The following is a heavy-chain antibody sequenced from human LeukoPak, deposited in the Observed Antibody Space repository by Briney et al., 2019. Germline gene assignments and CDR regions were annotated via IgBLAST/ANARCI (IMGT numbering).Heavy chain of an antibody. J-gene: IGHJ6*02. CDR1: GYTLTELS. Sequence: ASVKVSCKVSGYTLTELSMNWVRQAPGKGLEWMGGFDPEDGETIYAQKFQGRVTMTEDTSTDTAYMELSSLRCEDTAVYYCATTTTETHDYYYGMGVWGQGTTVTVSS. CDR3: ATTTTETHDYYYGMGV. D-gene: IGHD4-4*01. CDR2: FDPEDGET. V-gene: IGHV1-24*01.